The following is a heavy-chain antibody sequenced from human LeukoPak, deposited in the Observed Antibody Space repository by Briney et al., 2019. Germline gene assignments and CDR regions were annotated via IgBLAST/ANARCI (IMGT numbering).Heavy chain of an antibody. V-gene: IGHV4-59*01. Sequence: PSETLSLTCTVSGGSISSYYWSWIRQPPGKGLEWIGYIYYSGSTNYNPSLKSRVTISVDTSKDQFSLKLSSVTAADTAVYYCARYIRGVIAEKFDPWGQGTLVTVSS. CDR2: IYYSGST. D-gene: IGHD3-10*02. CDR1: GGSISSYY. J-gene: IGHJ5*02. CDR3: ARYIRGVIAEKFDP.